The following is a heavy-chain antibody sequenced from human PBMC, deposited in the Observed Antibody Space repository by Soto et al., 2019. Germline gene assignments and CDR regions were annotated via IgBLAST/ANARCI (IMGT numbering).Heavy chain of an antibody. D-gene: IGHD5-18*01. V-gene: IGHV1-2*04. Sequence: ASVKVSCKASGYTFTGYYMHWVRQAPGQGLEWMGWINPNSGGTNYAQKFQGWVTMTRDTSISTAYMELSRLRSDDTAVYYCARSSGDTAMVLGYCGQGTLVTVSS. CDR1: GYTFTGYY. CDR2: INPNSGGT. J-gene: IGHJ4*02. CDR3: ARSSGDTAMVLGY.